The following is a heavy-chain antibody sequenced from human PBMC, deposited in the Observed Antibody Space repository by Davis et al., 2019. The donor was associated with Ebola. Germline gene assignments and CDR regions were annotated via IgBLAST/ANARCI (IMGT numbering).Heavy chain of an antibody. CDR2: ISSSGSTI. CDR3: TRDPKGYYYGMDV. J-gene: IGHJ6*02. V-gene: IGHV3-11*01. CDR1: GGSFSGYY. Sequence: LSLTCAVYGGSFSGYYWSWIRQAPGKGLEWVSYISSSGSTIYYADSVKGRFTISRDNAKNSLYLQMNSLRAEDTAVYYCTRDPKGYYYGMDVWGQGTTVTVSS.